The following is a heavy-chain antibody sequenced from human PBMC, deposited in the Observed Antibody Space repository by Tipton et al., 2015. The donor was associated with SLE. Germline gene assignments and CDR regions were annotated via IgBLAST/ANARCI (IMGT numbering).Heavy chain of an antibody. CDR2: ITHSSSAV. D-gene: IGHD3-3*01. CDR3: ARELRGVGGDASDV. V-gene: IGHV3-48*03. J-gene: IGHJ3*01. CDR1: GFTFSNYE. Sequence: SLRLSCAASGFTFSNYEMSWVRQAPGKGLEWLSYITHSSSAVNYADSVKGRFTISRDNAKNSLYLQMTSLRVEDSAVYYCARELRGVGGDASDVWGQGTVVTVAS.